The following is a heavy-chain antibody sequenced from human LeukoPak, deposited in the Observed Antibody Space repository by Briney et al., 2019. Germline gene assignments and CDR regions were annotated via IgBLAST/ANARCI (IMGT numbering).Heavy chain of an antibody. CDR2: INPNSGGT. CDR3: ARVIEGWTTSGDAFDI. V-gene: IGHV1-2*02. J-gene: IGHJ3*02. CDR1: GYTLTELS. D-gene: IGHD3-16*02. Sequence: ASVKVSCKVSGYTLTELSMHWVRQAPGQGLEWMGWINPNSGGTNYAQKFQGRVTMTRDTSISTAYMELSRLRSDDTAVYYCARVIEGWTTSGDAFDIWGQGTMVTVSS.